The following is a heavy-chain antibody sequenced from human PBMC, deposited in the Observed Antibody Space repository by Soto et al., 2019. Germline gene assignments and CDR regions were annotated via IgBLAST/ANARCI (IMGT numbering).Heavy chain of an antibody. CDR1: GGSISDNW. D-gene: IGHD6-19*01. J-gene: IGHJ4*02. Sequence: QVQLQESGPGLMQPSGTLSLTCAVSGGSISDNWWSWVRQPPGKGLEWIGEIYHTGNRHYNPSLEGRVTISVDKCKNHFSLNLNSVTAADTAVYYCARYIAVSGTGGVDYWGQGILVTVSS. V-gene: IGHV4-4*02. CDR3: ARYIAVSGTGGVDY. CDR2: IYHTGNR.